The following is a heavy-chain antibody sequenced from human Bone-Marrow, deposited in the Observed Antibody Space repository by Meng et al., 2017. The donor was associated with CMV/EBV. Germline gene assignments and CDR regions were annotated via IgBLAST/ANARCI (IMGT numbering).Heavy chain of an antibody. J-gene: IGHJ6*02. V-gene: IGHV4-34*01. D-gene: IGHD3-3*01. CDR3: ARGGIRFLESLLYGMDV. Sequence: SETLSLTCAVYGGSFSGYYWSWIRQPPGKGLEWIGEINHSGSINYSPSLKSRVTISVDTSKNQFSLKLSSVTAADTAVYYWARGGIRFLESLLYGMDVWGQGTTATVPS. CDR1: GGSFSGYY. CDR2: INHSGSI.